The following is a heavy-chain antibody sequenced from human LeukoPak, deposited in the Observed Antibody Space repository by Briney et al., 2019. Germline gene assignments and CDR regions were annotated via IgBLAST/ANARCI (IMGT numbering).Heavy chain of an antibody. D-gene: IGHD3-10*01. CDR1: GFAFRKYY. CDR3: ARSFGASNWFDA. J-gene: IGHJ5*02. Sequence: GGSLRLSCAASGFAFRKYYMSWVRQAPGKGLEWVSVIYDDGRTYYADSVKGRFTISRDNSRNIIYLQMNSLRAEDTAVYYCARSFGASNWFDAWGQGTLVTVSS. CDR2: IYDDGRT. V-gene: IGHV3-53*01.